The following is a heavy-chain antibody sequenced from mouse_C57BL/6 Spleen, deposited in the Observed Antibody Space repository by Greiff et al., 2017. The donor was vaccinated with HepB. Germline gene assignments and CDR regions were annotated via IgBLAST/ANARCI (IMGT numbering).Heavy chain of an antibody. CDR2: IDPNSGGT. V-gene: IGHV1-72*01. J-gene: IGHJ4*01. CDR3: ARGYYGGGAMDY. D-gene: IGHD1-1*01. CDR1: GYTFTSYW. Sequence: QVQLKQSGAELVKPGASVKLSCKASGYTFTSYWMHWVKQRPGRGLEWIGRIDPNSGGTKYNEKFKSKATLTVDKPASTAYMQISSLTSEDSAVYYCARGYYGGGAMDYWGQGTSVTVSS.